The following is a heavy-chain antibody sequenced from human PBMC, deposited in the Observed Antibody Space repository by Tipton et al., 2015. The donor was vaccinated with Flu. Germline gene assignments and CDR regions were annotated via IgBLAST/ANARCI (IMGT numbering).Heavy chain of an antibody. CDR3: ARDYYGSGYDAFDI. V-gene: IGHV4-59*01. J-gene: IGHJ3*02. CDR1: GGSISSYY. Sequence: LRLSCTVSGGSISSYYWSWIRQPPGKGLEWIGYIYYSGSTNYNPSLKSRVTISVDTSKNQFSLKLSSVTAADTAVYYGARDYYGSGYDAFDIWGQGTMVTVSS. CDR2: IYYSGST. D-gene: IGHD3-10*01.